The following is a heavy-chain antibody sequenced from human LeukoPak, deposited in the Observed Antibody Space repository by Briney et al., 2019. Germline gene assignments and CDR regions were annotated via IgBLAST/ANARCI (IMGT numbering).Heavy chain of an antibody. V-gene: IGHV3-30-3*01. CDR3: AGIGYDSSGHY. J-gene: IGHJ4*02. Sequence: GRSLRLSCAASGFTFSSYAMHWVRQAPGKGLEWVAVISYDGSNKYYADSVKGRFTISRDNTMNTLYLQMNSLRAEDTAVYYCAGIGYDSSGHYWGQGTLVTVS. CDR2: ISYDGSNK. CDR1: GFTFSSYA. D-gene: IGHD3-22*01.